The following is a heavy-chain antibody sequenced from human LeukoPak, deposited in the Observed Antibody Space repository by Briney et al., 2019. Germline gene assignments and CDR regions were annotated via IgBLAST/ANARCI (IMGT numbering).Heavy chain of an antibody. J-gene: IGHJ4*02. CDR2: ISSSSSYI. CDR1: WFTFSSYS. V-gene: IGHV3-21*01. CDR3: ARAPARLWVPDY. D-gene: IGHD5-18*01. Sequence: GGSLRLSCAASWFTFSSYSMNWVRQAPGKGLEWVSSISSSSSYIYYADSVKGRFTISRDNAKNSLYLQMNSLRAEDTAVYYCARAPARLWVPDYWGQGTLVAVSS.